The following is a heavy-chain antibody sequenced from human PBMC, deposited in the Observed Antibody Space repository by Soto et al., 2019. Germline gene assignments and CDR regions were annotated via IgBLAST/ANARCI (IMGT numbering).Heavy chain of an antibody. Sequence: GGSLRLSWAASGFIFGSYWMSWGRQAPGKGLEWVANIEGDGSSKIYVDSVNGRFTISRDNAKNSLYLQMNSLRVEETAVYYCARQRGWGALDYGCKGALVTVSS. V-gene: IGHV3-7*01. D-gene: IGHD7-27*01. CDR3: ARQRGWGALDY. CDR1: GFIFGSYW. CDR2: IEGDGSSK. J-gene: IGHJ4*02.